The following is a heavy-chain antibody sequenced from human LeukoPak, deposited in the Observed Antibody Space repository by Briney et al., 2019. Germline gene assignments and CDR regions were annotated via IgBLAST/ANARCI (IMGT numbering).Heavy chain of an antibody. CDR3: AKDLHCSSTSCKYSYGMDV. Sequence: PEGSLRLSCAASGFTVGSNYMSWVRQAPGKGLEWVSFIYSGGTTYYADSVKGRFTISRDNSKNTLYVQMNSLRAEDTAVYYCAKDLHCSSTSCKYSYGMDVWGQGTTVTVSS. D-gene: IGHD2-2*01. V-gene: IGHV3-53*01. CDR1: GFTVGSNY. CDR2: IYSGGTT. J-gene: IGHJ6*02.